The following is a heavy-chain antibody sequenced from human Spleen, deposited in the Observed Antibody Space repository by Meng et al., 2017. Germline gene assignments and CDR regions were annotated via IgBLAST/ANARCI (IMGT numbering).Heavy chain of an antibody. CDR3: ARVAIGHCSGGSCYSEEDY. Sequence: SETLSLTCAVYGGSFSGYYWSWIRQPPGKGLEWIGEINHSGSTNYNPSLKSRVTISVDTSKNQFSLKLSSVTAADTAVYYCARVAIGHCSGGSCYSEEDYWGQGTLVTVSS. D-gene: IGHD2-15*01. J-gene: IGHJ4*02. CDR2: INHSGST. CDR1: GGSFSGYY. V-gene: IGHV4-34*01.